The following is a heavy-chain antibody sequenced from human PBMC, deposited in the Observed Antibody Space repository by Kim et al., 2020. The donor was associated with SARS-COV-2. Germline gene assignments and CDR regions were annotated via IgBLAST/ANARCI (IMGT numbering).Heavy chain of an antibody. CDR2: IIPIFGTA. CDR3: ASATPLDYYGSGSYHYYYGMDV. D-gene: IGHD3-10*01. CDR1: GGTFSSYA. J-gene: IGHJ6*02. V-gene: IGHV1-69*13. Sequence: SVKVSCKASGGTFSSYAISWVRQAPGQGLEWMGGIIPIFGTANYAQKFQGRVTITADESTSTAYMELSSLRSEDTAVYYCASATPLDYYGSGSYHYYYGMDVWGQGTTVTVSS.